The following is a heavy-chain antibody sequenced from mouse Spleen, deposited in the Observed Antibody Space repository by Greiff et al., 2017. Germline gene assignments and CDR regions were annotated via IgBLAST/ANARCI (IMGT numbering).Heavy chain of an antibody. CDR2: INPSSGYT. V-gene: IGHV1-4*02. Sequence: VKLMESAAELARPGASVKMSCKASGYTFTSYTMHWVKQRPGQGLEWIGYINPSSGYTEYNQKFKDKTTLTADKSSSTAYMQLSSLTSEDSAVYYCARGGGYVFDYWGQGTTLTVSS. CDR3: ARGGGYVFDY. D-gene: IGHD2-2*01. CDR1: GYTFTSYT. J-gene: IGHJ2*01.